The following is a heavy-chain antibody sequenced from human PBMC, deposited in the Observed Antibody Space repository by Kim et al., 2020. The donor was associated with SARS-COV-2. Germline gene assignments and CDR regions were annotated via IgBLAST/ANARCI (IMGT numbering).Heavy chain of an antibody. CDR3: AKSLSSSSGGMDV. CDR2: IWYDGSNK. D-gene: IGHD6-6*01. Sequence: GGSLRLSCAASGFTFSSYGMHWVRQAPGKGLEWVAVIWYDGSNKYYADSVKGRFTISRDNSKNTLYLQINSLRAEDTAVYYCAKSLSSSSGGMDVWGQGTTVTVSS. CDR1: GFTFSSYG. V-gene: IGHV3-33*06. J-gene: IGHJ6*02.